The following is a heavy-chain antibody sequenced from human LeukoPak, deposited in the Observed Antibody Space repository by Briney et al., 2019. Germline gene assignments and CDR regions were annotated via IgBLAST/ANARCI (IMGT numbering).Heavy chain of an antibody. J-gene: IGHJ5*02. Sequence: GGSLRLSCAASGFTFSSYWMSWIRQAPGKGLEWVANIKQDGSEKYYVDSAKGRFTISRDNAKNSLYLQMNSLRAEDTAVYYCARGCSGGSCYESKFDPWGQGTLVTVSS. V-gene: IGHV3-7*01. CDR2: IKQDGSEK. CDR3: ARGCSGGSCYESKFDP. CDR1: GFTFSSYW. D-gene: IGHD2-15*01.